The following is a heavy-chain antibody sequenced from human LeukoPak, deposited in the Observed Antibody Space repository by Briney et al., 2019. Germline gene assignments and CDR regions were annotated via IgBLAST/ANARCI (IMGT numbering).Heavy chain of an antibody. V-gene: IGHV1-18*01. CDR2: ISAYIGNT. J-gene: IGHJ4*02. CDR3: ARDLRRGYNDRDY. D-gene: IGHD1-1*01. Sequence: ASVKASSKASGDTFTTYGISWVRQGPGQGLDWIGWISAYIGNTTYAQKLQGRVTMTTDTSTSTAYMELRSLGSDDTAVYYCARDLRRGYNDRDYWGQGTLVTVSS. CDR1: GDTFTTYG.